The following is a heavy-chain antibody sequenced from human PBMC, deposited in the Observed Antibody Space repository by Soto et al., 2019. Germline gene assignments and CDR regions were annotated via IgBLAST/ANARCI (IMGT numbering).Heavy chain of an antibody. CDR3: ARAFPSSTNLGWFDP. CDR2: IVVGSGNT. CDR1: GFTFTSSA. Sequence: SVKVSCKAPGFTFTSSAVQWVRQARGQLLEWLGWIVVGSGNTNYAQKFQERVTITRDMSTSTAYMELSSLRSEDTAVYYCARAFPSSTNLGWFDPWGQGTMVTVSS. V-gene: IGHV1-58*01. D-gene: IGHD2-2*01. J-gene: IGHJ5*02.